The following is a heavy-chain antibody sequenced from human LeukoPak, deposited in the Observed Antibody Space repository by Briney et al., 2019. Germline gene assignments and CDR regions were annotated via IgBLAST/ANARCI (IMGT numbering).Heavy chain of an antibody. CDR3: AHSILRIVWFRRSRYDAFDI. J-gene: IGHJ3*02. D-gene: IGHD2-21*01. Sequence: SGPTLVKPTQTLTLTCTFSGFSLSTSGVGVGWIRQPPGKALEWLALIYWDDDKRYSPSLKSRLTITKDTSKNQVVLTMTNMDPVDTATYYCAHSILRIVWFRRSRYDAFDIWGQGTMVTVSS. CDR1: GFSLSTSGVG. CDR2: IYWDDDK. V-gene: IGHV2-5*02.